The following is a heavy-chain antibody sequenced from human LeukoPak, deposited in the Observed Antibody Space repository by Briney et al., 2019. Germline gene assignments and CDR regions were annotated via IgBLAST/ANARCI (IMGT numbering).Heavy chain of an antibody. J-gene: IGHJ4*02. V-gene: IGHV5-51*03. CDR3: ARSVSGRFDY. CDR2: IYPGVSDA. CDR1: GYSFTTYW. Sequence: GESLKLSCEGSGYSFTTYWEAWVRQMRGKGLEWMVLIYPGVSDANYSPSFQGQATISADSSSNTAYLQWGSLKASDTAMYYCARSVSGRFDYWGQGTLVTVSS. D-gene: IGHD1-26*01.